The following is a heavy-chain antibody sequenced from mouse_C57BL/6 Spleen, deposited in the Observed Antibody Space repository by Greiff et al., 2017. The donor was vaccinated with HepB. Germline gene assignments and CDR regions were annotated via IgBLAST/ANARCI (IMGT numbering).Heavy chain of an antibody. Sequence: DVKLQESGGGLVKPGGSLKLSCAASGFTFSSYTMSWVRQTPEKRLEWVATISGGGGNTYYPDSVKGRFTISRDNAKNTLYLQMSSLRSEDTALYYCARHGDYVAWFAYWGQGTLVTVSA. CDR1: GFTFSSYT. J-gene: IGHJ3*01. CDR2: ISGGGGNT. V-gene: IGHV5-9*01. CDR3: ARHGDYVAWFAY. D-gene: IGHD1-1*01.